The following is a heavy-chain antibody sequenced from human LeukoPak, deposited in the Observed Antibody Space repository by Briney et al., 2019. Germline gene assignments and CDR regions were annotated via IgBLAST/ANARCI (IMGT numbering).Heavy chain of an antibody. Sequence: SETLSLTCTVSGASIIISTYSGGWICQPPARGREWFGRVYYTVSTYYNQSLKSRIIILLDTSKNQISLKLRSVTAADTAVYYCSRGSYDILTGYSTLGEYWGQGTLVTVSS. V-gene: IGHV4-39*01. CDR2: VYYTVST. CDR3: SRGSYDILTGYSTLGEY. J-gene: IGHJ4*02. D-gene: IGHD3-9*01. CDR1: GASIIISTYS.